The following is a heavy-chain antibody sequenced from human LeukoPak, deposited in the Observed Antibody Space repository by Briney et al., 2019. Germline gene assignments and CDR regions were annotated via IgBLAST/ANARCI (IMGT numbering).Heavy chain of an antibody. CDR2: IGQGERQM. CDR3: ASSYLKH. J-gene: IGHJ1*01. Sequence: GGPVRLLCVASGFAYRTTWMNWVRQAPGKGLEWVANIGQGERQMNYADSVKGRFSISRDNARNSLFLQLNSLRAEDTAVYYCASSYLKHWGQGTLVTVSS. V-gene: IGHV3-7*01. CDR1: GFAYRTTW.